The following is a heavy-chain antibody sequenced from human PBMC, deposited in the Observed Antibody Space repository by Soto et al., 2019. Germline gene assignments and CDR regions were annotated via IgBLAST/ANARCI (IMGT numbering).Heavy chain of an antibody. J-gene: IGHJ5*02. D-gene: IGHD6-13*01. CDR3: ARGGAAAGKAWWFDP. CDR2: MNPNSGNT. Sequence: ASVKVSCKASGYTFTSYDINWVRQATGQGLEWMGWMNPNSGNTGYAQKFQGRVTMTRNTSISTAYMELSSLRSEDTAVYYCARGGAAAGKAWWFDPWGQGTLVTVSS. V-gene: IGHV1-8*01. CDR1: GYTFTSYD.